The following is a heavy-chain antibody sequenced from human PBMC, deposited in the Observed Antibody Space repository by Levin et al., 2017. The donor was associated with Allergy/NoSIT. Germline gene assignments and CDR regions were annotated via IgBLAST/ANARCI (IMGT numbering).Heavy chain of an antibody. J-gene: IGHJ4*02. CDR2: ISSSSSYI. CDR1: GFTFSSYS. Sequence: GESLKISCAASGFTFSSYSMNWVRQAPGKGLEWVSSISSSSSYIYYADSVKGRFTISRDNAKNSLYLQMNSLRAEDTAVYYCARDSLTSAAPIVGATSYNYWGQGTLVTVSS. V-gene: IGHV3-21*01. CDR3: ARDSLTSAAPIVGATSYNY. D-gene: IGHD1-26*01.